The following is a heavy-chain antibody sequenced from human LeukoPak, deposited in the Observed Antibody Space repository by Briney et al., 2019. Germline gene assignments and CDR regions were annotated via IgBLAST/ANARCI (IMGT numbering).Heavy chain of an antibody. J-gene: IGHJ5*02. D-gene: IGHD1-1*01. CDR1: GYTFSHSY. V-gene: IGHV1-2*02. Sequence: ASVTVSCKASGYTFSHSYMHWVRQAPAQGLAWMGYINPNTGDTNYAQKFQGRVAMTRDTSISTAYMDLNSLISDDTAVYYCAKHRERGSGWFDPWGQGTLVTVSS. CDR3: AKHRERGSGWFDP. CDR2: INPNTGDT.